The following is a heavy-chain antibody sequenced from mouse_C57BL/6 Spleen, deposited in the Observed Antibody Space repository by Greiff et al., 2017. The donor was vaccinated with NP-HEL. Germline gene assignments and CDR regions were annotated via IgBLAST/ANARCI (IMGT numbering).Heavy chain of an antibody. J-gene: IGHJ3*01. CDR3: ARRDDGFAY. Sequence: VQLQQSGPVLVKPGASVKMSCKASGYTFTDYYMNWVKQSHGKSLEWIGVINPYNGGTSYNQKFKGKATLTVDKSSSTAYMELNSLTSEDSAVYYCARRDDGFAYWGQGTLVTVSA. CDR2: INPYNGGT. D-gene: IGHD2-14*01. CDR1: GYTFTDYY. V-gene: IGHV1-19*01.